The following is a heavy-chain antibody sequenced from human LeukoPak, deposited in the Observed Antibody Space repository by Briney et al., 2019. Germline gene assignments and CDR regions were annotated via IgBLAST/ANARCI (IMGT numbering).Heavy chain of an antibody. J-gene: IGHJ4*02. CDR1: GFTFCSYG. CDR2: IWYDGSNK. CDR3: ARDHYYDSSGYDY. V-gene: IGHV3-33*01. Sequence: PGGSLRLSCAASGFTFCSYGMHWVPQAPGKGLQCVAVIWYDGSNKYYADSVKGRFTISRDNSKNTLYLQMNSLRAEDTAVYYCARDHYYDSSGYDYWGQGTLVTVSS. D-gene: IGHD3-22*01.